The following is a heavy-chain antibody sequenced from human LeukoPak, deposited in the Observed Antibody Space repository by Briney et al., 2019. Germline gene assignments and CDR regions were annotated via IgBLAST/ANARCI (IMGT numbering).Heavy chain of an antibody. CDR2: FSAYNGNT. CDR1: GYTFTSYG. Sequence: ASVKVSCKASGYTFTSYGISWVRQAPGQGLEWMGWFSAYNGNTNYAQKLQGRVTMTTDTSTSTAYMELRSLRSDDTAVYYCARDSPSGAADLFDYWGQGTLVTVSS. CDR3: ARDSPSGAADLFDY. J-gene: IGHJ4*02. V-gene: IGHV1-18*01. D-gene: IGHD6-13*01.